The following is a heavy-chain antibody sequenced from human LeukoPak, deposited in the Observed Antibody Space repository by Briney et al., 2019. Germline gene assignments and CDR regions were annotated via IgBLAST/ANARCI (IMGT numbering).Heavy chain of an antibody. V-gene: IGHV4-4*07. Sequence: SETLSLTCTVSGDSISSYYWSWIRQPAGKGLEWIGRIYTSGSTNYNPSLKSRVTISVDKSKNQFSLKLSSVTAADTAVYYCARGGKYYDSSGYTFDYWGQGTLVTVSS. CDR2: IYTSGST. CDR1: GDSISSYY. CDR3: ARGGKYYDSSGYTFDY. J-gene: IGHJ4*02. D-gene: IGHD3-22*01.